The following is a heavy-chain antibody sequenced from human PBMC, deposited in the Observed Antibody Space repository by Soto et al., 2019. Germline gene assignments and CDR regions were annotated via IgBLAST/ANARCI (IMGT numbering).Heavy chain of an antibody. D-gene: IGHD6-6*01. Sequence: GESLKISCKGSGYSFTSYWIRWVRQMPGKGLEWMGIIYPGDSDTRYSPSFQGQVTISADKSISTAYLQWSSLKASDTAMYYCASQNSSGYYYYGMDVLGQGTTVTVSS. CDR1: GYSFTSYW. J-gene: IGHJ6*02. V-gene: IGHV5-51*01. CDR3: ASQNSSGYYYYGMDV. CDR2: IYPGDSDT.